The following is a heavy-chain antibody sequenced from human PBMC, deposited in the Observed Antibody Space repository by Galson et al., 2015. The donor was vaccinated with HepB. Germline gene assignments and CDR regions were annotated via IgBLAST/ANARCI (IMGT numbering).Heavy chain of an antibody. Sequence: SLRLSCAASGFSFSSYAMTWVRQAPGKGLEWVSALSVSGGSTYYADSVKGRFTISRDNSKNTLYLQMNSLRAEDTALYYCAKPLSRWSFDYWGQGTLVTVSS. D-gene: IGHD6-13*01. V-gene: IGHV3-23*01. CDR2: LSVSGGST. J-gene: IGHJ4*02. CDR3: AKPLSRWSFDY. CDR1: GFSFSSYA.